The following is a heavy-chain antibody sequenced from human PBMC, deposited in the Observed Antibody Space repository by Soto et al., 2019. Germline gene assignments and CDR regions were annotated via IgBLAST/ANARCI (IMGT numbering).Heavy chain of an antibody. J-gene: IGHJ6*02. Sequence: QVQLQESGPGLVKPSGTLSLTCAVSSGSITSSNWWSWVRQPPGKGLEWLGEILHNGNTYCNPSLKGRVTRSVDTSKNQFSLNLGSVTAADTAVYYCARRTWGSDVWGQGTTVTVSS. D-gene: IGHD3-16*01. CDR2: ILHNGNT. V-gene: IGHV4-4*02. CDR3: ARRTWGSDV. CDR1: SGSITSSNW.